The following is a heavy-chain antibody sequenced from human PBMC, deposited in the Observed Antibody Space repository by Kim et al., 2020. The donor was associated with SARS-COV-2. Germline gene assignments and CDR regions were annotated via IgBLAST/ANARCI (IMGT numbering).Heavy chain of an antibody. CDR3: ARETSRGDDAFDI. J-gene: IGHJ3*02. D-gene: IGHD3-10*01. CDR1: GASLNNFY. Sequence: SETLSLTCAVYGASLNNFYWSWLRQSPGTGLEWIAEINHRGSTNYNPSLKSRVTISADTSKSQFSLKVNSVTVADTAVSYCARETSRGDDAFDIWGHGT. V-gene: IGHV4-34*01. CDR2: INHRGST.